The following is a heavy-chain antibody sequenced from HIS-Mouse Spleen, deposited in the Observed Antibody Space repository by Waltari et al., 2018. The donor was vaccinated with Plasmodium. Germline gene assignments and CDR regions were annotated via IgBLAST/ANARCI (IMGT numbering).Heavy chain of an antibody. CDR1: GFTFNSYA. CDR2: ISYDGSNK. D-gene: IGHD2-15*01. CDR3: ARDRRLAFDY. Sequence: QVQLVESGGGVVQPGRSLRLSCAASGFTFNSYAMHWVRQAPGKGLEGVAVISYDGSNKYYADSGKGRFTISRDNSKNTLYLQMNSLRAEDTAVYYCARDRRLAFDYWGQGTLVTVSS. V-gene: IGHV3-30-3*01. J-gene: IGHJ4*02.